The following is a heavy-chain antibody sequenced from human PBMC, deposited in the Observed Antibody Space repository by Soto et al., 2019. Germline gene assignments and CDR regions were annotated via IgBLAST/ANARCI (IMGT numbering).Heavy chain of an antibody. Sequence: QVQLVQSGAEVKKPGSSVKVSCKESGGTFSSYAIAWVRQAPGEGLEWMGGIVPIFGIANYAQKFQGRVAITADEATNTAYMELSSLRSDDTAVYYCARAAQTRYNWNELGNWFDPWGQGTLVIVSS. J-gene: IGHJ5*02. CDR3: ARAAQTRYNWNELGNWFDP. CDR1: GGTFSSYA. D-gene: IGHD1-1*01. CDR2: IVPIFGIA. V-gene: IGHV1-69*01.